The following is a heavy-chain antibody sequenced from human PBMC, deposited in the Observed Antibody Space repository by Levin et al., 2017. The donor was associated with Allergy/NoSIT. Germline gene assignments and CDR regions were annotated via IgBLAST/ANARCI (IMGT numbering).Heavy chain of an antibody. CDR1: GFTFRNYG. V-gene: IGHV3-33*01. Sequence: PGGSLRLSCAASGFTFRNYGMHWVRQAPGKGLEWVAVIWYDGSNKYYADSVKGRFTISKDNSKNTLYLQMDSLRVEDTAVYYCATSSPFTTPDDWGQGTLVIVSS. CDR3: ATSSPFTTPDD. J-gene: IGHJ1*01. D-gene: IGHD2-15*01. CDR2: IWYDGSNK.